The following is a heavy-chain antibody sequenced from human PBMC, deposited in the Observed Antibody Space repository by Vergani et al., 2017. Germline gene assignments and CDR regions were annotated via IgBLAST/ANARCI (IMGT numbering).Heavy chain of an antibody. D-gene: IGHD3-22*01. Sequence: QVQLQESGPGLVKPSQTLSLTCTVSGGSISSGGYYWSWIRQHPVKGLEWIGYIYYSGSTYYNPSLKSRVTISVDTSKNQFSLKLSSVTAADTAVYYCARAGSTSYYDSSGYYHYWGQGTLVTVSS. V-gene: IGHV4-31*03. CDR3: ARAGSTSYYDSSGYYHY. CDR2: IYYSGST. CDR1: GGSISSGGYY. J-gene: IGHJ4*02.